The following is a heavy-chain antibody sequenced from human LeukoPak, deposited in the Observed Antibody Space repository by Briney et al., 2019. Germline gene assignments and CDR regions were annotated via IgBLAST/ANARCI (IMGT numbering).Heavy chain of an antibody. D-gene: IGHD1-26*01. CDR3: ARGFYSGSYSVPFDI. CDR2: ISSSSSYT. V-gene: IGHV3-11*05. J-gene: IGHJ3*02. Sequence: EGSLRLSCAASGFTFSDYYMSWIRQAPGKGLEWVSYISSSSSYTNYADSVKGRFTISRDNAKNSLYLQMNSLRAEDTAVYYCARGFYSGSYSVPFDIWGQGTMVTVSS. CDR1: GFTFSDYY.